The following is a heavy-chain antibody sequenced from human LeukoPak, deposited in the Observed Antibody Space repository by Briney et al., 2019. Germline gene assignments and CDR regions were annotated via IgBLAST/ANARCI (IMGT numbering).Heavy chain of an antibody. CDR3: ARGGTYSSFDS. J-gene: IGHJ4*02. Sequence: SETLSLTCTVSGGSISTYYWSWIRQPPGKGLEWIGYIYYSGSTNYSPSLKSRVTLSVDTSKNQFSLKLTSVTAADTAVYYCARGGTYSSFDSWGQGTLVIVSS. V-gene: IGHV4-59*01. CDR2: IYYSGST. CDR1: GGSISTYY. D-gene: IGHD6-13*01.